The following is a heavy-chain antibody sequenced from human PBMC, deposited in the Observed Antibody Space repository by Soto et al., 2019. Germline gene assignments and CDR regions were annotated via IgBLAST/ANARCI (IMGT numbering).Heavy chain of an antibody. V-gene: IGHV1-69*06. CDR1: GGTFSSYA. CDR3: ARVVXSYSSSSARDYYYGMDV. D-gene: IGHD6-6*01. Sequence: SLKVSCKASGGTFSSYAISWVRQAPGQGLEWRGGIIPIFGTANYAQKFQGRVTITADKSTSTAYMELSSLRSEDTAVYYCARVVXSYSSSSARDYYYGMDVWGQGTTVTVSS. J-gene: IGHJ6*02. CDR2: IIPIFGTA.